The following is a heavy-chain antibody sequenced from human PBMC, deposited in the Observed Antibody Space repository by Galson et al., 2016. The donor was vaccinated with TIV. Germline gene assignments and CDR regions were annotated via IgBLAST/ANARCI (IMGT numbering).Heavy chain of an antibody. Sequence: LEWVSDISSSGSTKYYADSVKGRFAVPRDNAKNSLYLQMNSLRAEDTAVYYCARVPAKLDAQTNYGMDVWGQGTTVTVSS. CDR3: ARVPAKLDAQTNYGMDV. J-gene: IGHJ6*02. CDR2: ISSSGSTK. V-gene: IGHV3-11*01. D-gene: IGHD1-1*01.